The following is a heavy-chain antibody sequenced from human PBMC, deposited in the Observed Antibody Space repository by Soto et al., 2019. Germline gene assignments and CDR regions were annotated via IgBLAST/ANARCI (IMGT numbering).Heavy chain of an antibody. CDR2: ISGSGGST. J-gene: IGHJ4*02. Sequence: PXESLRLSCAASGFTFSSYAMSWVRQAPGKGLEWVSAISGSGGSTYYADSVKGRFTISRDNSKNTLYLQMNSLRAEDTAVYYCAKDPKRVGAYSWGQGTLVTVSS. CDR3: AKDPKRVGAYS. V-gene: IGHV3-23*01. CDR1: GFTFSSYA. D-gene: IGHD1-26*01.